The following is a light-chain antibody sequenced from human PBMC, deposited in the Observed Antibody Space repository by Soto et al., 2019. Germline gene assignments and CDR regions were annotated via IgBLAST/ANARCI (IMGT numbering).Light chain of an antibody. CDR2: EAN. CDR3: CSYAGTSTI. J-gene: IGLJ2*01. V-gene: IGLV2-23*01. CDR1: SSDVGTYNL. Sequence: QSALTQPASVSGSPGQSITISCAGTSSDVGTYNLVSWYQQHPGKAPKLIIFEANRRPSGVSDRFSGSKSGNTASLTVSGLQADDEADYYCCSYAGTSTIFGGGTKLTVL.